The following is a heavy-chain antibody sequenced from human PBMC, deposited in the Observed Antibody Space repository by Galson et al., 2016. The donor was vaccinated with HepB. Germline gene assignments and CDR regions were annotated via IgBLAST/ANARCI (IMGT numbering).Heavy chain of an antibody. J-gene: IGHJ4*02. CDR1: GFTFSGYN. D-gene: IGHD1-14*01. CDR3: ARDGNHGYDMDY. CDR2: ISSGSSAI. V-gene: IGHV3-48*02. Sequence: SLRLSCAASGFTFSGYNMDWVRQAPGKGLEWVSYISSGSSAIYYADSVKGRFTTSRDNAKNSLYLQMNSLRDEDTAIYFCARDGNHGYDMDYWGQGTLVTVSS.